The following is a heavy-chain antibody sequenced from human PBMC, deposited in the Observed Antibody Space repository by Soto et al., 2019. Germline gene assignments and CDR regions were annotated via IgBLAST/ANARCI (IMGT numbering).Heavy chain of an antibody. CDR1: GGSISLHY. CDR2: IYYSGST. J-gene: IGHJ4*02. V-gene: IGHV4-59*11. Sequence: QVQVRESGPGLVKPSETLSLTCTVSGGSISLHYWSWIRQPPGKGLEWIGYIYYSGSTMYNPSLKSRVTISADTSKNQFSLKLTSVTAADTAVYYCARDAGGPFDNWGQGTLVTVSS. D-gene: IGHD2-15*01. CDR3: ARDAGGPFDN.